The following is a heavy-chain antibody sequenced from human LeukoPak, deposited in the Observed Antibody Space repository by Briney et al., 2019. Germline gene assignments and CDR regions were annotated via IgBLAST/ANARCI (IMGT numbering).Heavy chain of an antibody. CDR2: IYYSGST. Sequence: SETLSLTCTVSGGSISSSSYYWGWIRQPPGKGLEWIGSIYYSGSTYYNPSLKSRVTISVDTSKNQFSLKLSFVTAADTAVYYCASKTAWIQLWLLTLDAFDIWGQGTMVTVSS. V-gene: IGHV4-39*07. CDR3: ASKTAWIQLWLLTLDAFDI. D-gene: IGHD5-18*01. J-gene: IGHJ3*02. CDR1: GGSISSSSYY.